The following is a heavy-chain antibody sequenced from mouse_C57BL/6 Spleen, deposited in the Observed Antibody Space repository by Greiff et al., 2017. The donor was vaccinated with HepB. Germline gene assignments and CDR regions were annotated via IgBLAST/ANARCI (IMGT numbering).Heavy chain of an antibody. D-gene: IGHD1-1*01. Sequence: VQLQQSGPELVKPGASVKMSCKASGYTFTDYNMHWVKQSHGKSLEWIGYINPNNGGTSYNQKFKGKATLTVNKSSSTAYMELRSLTSEDSAVYYCARCDYYGSYYFDYWGQGTTLTVSS. CDR2: INPNNGGT. CDR1: GYTFTDYN. V-gene: IGHV1-22*01. J-gene: IGHJ2*01. CDR3: ARCDYYGSYYFDY.